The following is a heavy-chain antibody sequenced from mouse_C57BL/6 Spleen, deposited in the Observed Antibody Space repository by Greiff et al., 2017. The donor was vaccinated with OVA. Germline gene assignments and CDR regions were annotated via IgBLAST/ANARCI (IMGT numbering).Heavy chain of an antibody. J-gene: IGHJ3*01. CDR2: IDPEDGET. D-gene: IGHD1-1*01. V-gene: IGHV14-2*01. Sequence: VQLQQSGAELVKPGASVKLSCTASGFNIKDYYMHWVKQRTEQGLEWIGRIDPEDGETKYAPKLQGKANITANTDTNTAYLQLSSLTSEDTAVYYCVSYCGSNWGQGTLVTVSA. CDR1: GFNIKDYY. CDR3: VSYCGSN.